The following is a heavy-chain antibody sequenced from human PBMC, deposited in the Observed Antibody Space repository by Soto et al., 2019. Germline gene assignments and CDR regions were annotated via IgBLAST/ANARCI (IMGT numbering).Heavy chain of an antibody. V-gene: IGHV4-39*01. CDR3: ARHRARNWFDP. CDR2: IYYSGSN. Sequence: XTLSLPCIVSGGSLSSSSYYWGWIRQPPGKGLEWIGSIYYSGSNYYNQSLKSRVTISVDTSKNQFSLKLSSLTAADTAVFYCARHRARNWFDPWGQGTLVTVSS. D-gene: IGHD6-6*01. CDR1: GGSLSSSSYY. J-gene: IGHJ5*02.